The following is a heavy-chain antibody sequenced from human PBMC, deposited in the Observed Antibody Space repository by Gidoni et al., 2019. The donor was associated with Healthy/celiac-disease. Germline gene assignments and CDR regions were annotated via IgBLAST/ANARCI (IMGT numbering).Heavy chain of an antibody. V-gene: IGHV3-30*03. J-gene: IGHJ4*02. D-gene: IGHD6-13*01. Sequence: QVQLVESGGGVVQPGRSLSLSCAASGFTFSSYGMHWVRQAPGKGLEWVAVISSDGSNKYYTDSVKGRFTIFRDNSKNTLYLQMNSLRPEDTAVYYCARDGAAAPSGYWGQGTLVTVSS. CDR3: ARDGAAAPSGY. CDR2: ISSDGSNK. CDR1: GFTFSSYG.